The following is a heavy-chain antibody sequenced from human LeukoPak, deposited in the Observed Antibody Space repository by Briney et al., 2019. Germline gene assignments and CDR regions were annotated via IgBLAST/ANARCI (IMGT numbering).Heavy chain of an antibody. CDR3: ASETRRGYSYGSPTDGFDI. V-gene: IGHV3-53*01. Sequence: GGSLRLSCAASGFTVSSNYMSWVRQAPGKGLEWVSVIYSGGSTYYADSVKGRFTISRDNSKNTLYLQMNSLRAEDTAVYYCASETRRGYSYGSPTDGFDIWGQGTMVTVSS. CDR1: GFTVSSNY. J-gene: IGHJ3*02. D-gene: IGHD5-18*01. CDR2: IYSGGST.